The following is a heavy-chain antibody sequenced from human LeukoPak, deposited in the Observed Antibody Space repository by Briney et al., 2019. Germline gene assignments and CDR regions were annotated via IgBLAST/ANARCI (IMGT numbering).Heavy chain of an antibody. CDR2: IYYSGST. J-gene: IGHJ6*03. CDR3: ARGKPYYYYYYMDV. Sequence: SETLSLTCTVSGGSISSYYWSWIRQPPGKGLEWIGYIYYSGSTNYNPSLKSRVTISVDTSKHQFSLKLSSVTAADTAVYYCARGKPYYYYYYMDVWGKGTTVTVSS. V-gene: IGHV4-59*01. CDR1: GGSISSYY.